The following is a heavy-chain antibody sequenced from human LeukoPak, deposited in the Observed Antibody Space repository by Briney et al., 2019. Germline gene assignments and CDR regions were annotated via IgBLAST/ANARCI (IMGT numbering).Heavy chain of an antibody. CDR1: GGSISSSSYY. Sequence: SETLSLTCTVSGGSISSSSYYWGWIRQPPGKGLEWIGSNYYSGSTYYNPSLKSRVTISVDTSKNQFSLKLSSVTAADTAVYYCARHSYSSGWYSDYWGQGTLVTVSS. J-gene: IGHJ4*02. CDR2: NYYSGST. CDR3: ARHSYSSGWYSDY. D-gene: IGHD6-19*01. V-gene: IGHV4-39*01.